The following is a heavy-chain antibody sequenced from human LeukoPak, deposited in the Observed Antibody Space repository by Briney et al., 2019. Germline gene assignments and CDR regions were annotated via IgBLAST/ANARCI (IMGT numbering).Heavy chain of an antibody. J-gene: IGHJ4*02. CDR1: GFTFSSYS. CDR3: ASEQPFFDY. CDR2: ISSSSSTI. V-gene: IGHV3-48*04. D-gene: IGHD6-13*01. Sequence: GGSLRFSCAASGFTFSSYSMNWVRQAPGKGLEWVSYISSSSSTIYYADTVKGRLTISRDNAKNSRYLQMNSLRAEATAVYYCASEQPFFDYWGQGTLVTVSS.